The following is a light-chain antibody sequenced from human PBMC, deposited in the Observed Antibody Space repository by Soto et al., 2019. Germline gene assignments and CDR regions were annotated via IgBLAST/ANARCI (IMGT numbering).Light chain of an antibody. V-gene: IGKV3-20*01. CDR3: QQYGSAPWT. J-gene: IGKJ1*01. Sequence: EIVLTQSPGTLSSSPGERATLSCRASESVSSNYLAWYQQRPGQAPRLLIYAASNRARGRFGGSGSGTDYTLTVSRLEPEDFAVYYCQQYGSAPWTFGQGTKV. CDR2: AAS. CDR1: ESVSSNY.